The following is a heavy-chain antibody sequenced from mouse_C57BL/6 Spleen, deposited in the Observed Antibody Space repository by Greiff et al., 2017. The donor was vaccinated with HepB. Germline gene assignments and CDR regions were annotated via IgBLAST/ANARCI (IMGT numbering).Heavy chain of an antibody. Sequence: VQLQQPGAELVMPGASVKLSCKASGYTFTSYWMHWVKQRPGQGLEWIGEIDPSDSYTNYNQKFKGKSTLTVDKSSSTAYMQLSSLTSEDSAVYYCARSGREAMDYWGQGTSVTVSS. D-gene: IGHD3-1*01. J-gene: IGHJ4*01. CDR1: GYTFTSYW. CDR2: IDPSDSYT. CDR3: ARSGREAMDY. V-gene: IGHV1-69*01.